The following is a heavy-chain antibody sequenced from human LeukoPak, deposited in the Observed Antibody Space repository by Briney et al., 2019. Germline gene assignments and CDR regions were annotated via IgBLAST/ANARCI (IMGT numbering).Heavy chain of an antibody. CDR1: GFTFSGYE. V-gene: IGHV3-48*03. D-gene: IGHD3-22*01. CDR2: ISSSGSTI. Sequence: PGGSLRLSCAASGFTFSGYEMNWVRQAPGKGLEWVSYISSSGSTIYYADSVKGRFTISRDNAKNSLYLQLNSLRAEDTAVYYCAKGKNLVNYYDSSGYYPHYYYYYMDVWGKGTTVTISS. CDR3: AKGKNLVNYYDSSGYYPHYYYYYMDV. J-gene: IGHJ6*03.